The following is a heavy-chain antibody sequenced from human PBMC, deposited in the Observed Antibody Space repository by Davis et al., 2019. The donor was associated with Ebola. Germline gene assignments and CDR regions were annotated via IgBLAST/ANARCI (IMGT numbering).Heavy chain of an antibody. D-gene: IGHD3-3*01. Sequence: GESLKIPCAASGFPFSSYAMPWVRQAPGNGLEYVSAFSSTGGSTYYANSVKVRFTISRDNSKNTLYLQMGSLRAEDMAVYYCARVGFGYYIDYWGQGTLVTVSS. CDR2: FSSTGGST. CDR3: ARVGFGYYIDY. J-gene: IGHJ4*02. V-gene: IGHV3-64*01. CDR1: GFPFSSYA.